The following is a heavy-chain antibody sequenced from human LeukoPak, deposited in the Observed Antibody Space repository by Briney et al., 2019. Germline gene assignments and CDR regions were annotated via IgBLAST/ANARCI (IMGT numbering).Heavy chain of an antibody. V-gene: IGHV3-74*01. Sequence: GGSLRLSCAASGFTFSSFDMHWVRQPTGKGLVWVSRLNGDGSVTNYADSVKGRFTISRDNAKNTLYLQMNSLRAEDTAFYYCVREYCGGDCYTDFWGQGTLVTVSS. D-gene: IGHD2-21*02. CDR1: GFTFSSFD. J-gene: IGHJ4*02. CDR3: VREYCGGDCYTDF. CDR2: LNGDGSVT.